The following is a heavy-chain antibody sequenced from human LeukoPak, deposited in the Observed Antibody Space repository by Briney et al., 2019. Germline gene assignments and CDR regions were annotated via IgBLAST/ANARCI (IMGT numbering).Heavy chain of an antibody. CDR3: ARGLWAAAGADY. CDR1: GGSISSYY. V-gene: IGHV4-59*01. Sequence: SETLSLTCTVSGGSISSYYWSWIRQPPGKGLEWIGYIYYSGSTNYNPSLKSRVTISVDTSKNQFSLKLSSVTAADTAVYYCARGLWAAAGADYWGQGTLVTVSS. D-gene: IGHD6-13*01. J-gene: IGHJ4*02. CDR2: IYYSGST.